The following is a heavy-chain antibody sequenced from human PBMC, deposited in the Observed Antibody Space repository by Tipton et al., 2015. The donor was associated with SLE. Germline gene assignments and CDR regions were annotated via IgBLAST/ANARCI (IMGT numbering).Heavy chain of an antibody. CDR3: ARRGSYYCFDY. V-gene: IGHV4-39*01. D-gene: IGHD1-26*01. J-gene: IGHJ4*02. Sequence: TLSLTCTVSGGSISSSSSYWGWIRQPPGKGLEWIGSIYYSGGTYYNPSLKSRVTISVDTSKNQFSLKLSSVTAADTAVYYCARRGSYYCFDYWGQGTLVTVSS. CDR1: GGSISSSSSY. CDR2: IYYSGGT.